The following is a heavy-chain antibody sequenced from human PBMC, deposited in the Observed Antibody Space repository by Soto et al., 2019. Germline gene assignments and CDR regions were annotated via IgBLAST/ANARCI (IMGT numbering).Heavy chain of an antibody. V-gene: IGHV1-69*01. CDR1: GGTFSSYA. Sequence: SVKVSCKASGGTFSSYAISWVRQAPVQGLEWMGGIIPIFGTANYAQKFQGRVTITADESTSTAYMELSSLRSEDTAVYYCARVHTYYDYVWGSYRRYYFDYWGQGTLVTVSS. CDR2: IIPIFGTA. J-gene: IGHJ4*02. D-gene: IGHD3-16*02. CDR3: ARVHTYYDYVWGSYRRYYFDY.